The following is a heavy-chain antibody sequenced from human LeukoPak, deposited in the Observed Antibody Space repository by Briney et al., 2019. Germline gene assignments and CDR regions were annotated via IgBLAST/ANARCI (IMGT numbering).Heavy chain of an antibody. CDR1: GFTFSTYS. CDR3: VTRYSPQDLDY. CDR2: ISSRSRTK. D-gene: IGHD2-2*02. V-gene: IGHV3-48*02. Sequence: PGGSLRLSCAASGFTFSTYSMNWVRQAQGKGLEWVSYISSRSRTKYYADSVKGRFTISRDNAKNSLNLQMNSLRDEDTAVYYCVTRYSPQDLDYWGQGTLVTVSS. J-gene: IGHJ4*02.